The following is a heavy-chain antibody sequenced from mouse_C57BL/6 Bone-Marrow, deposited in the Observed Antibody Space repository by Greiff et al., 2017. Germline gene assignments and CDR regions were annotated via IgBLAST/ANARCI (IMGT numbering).Heavy chain of an antibody. CDR2: ILTGSGST. D-gene: IGHD1-1*01. V-gene: IGHV1-9*01. CDR1: GYTFSGYW. CDR3: ASHGSSPYWYFDV. J-gene: IGHJ1*03. Sequence: QLQQSGAELMKPVASVMLSCKATGYTFSGYWIEWVKQRPGHGLEWIGEILTGSGSTNYNENFKGNATFTADTASNTSYMQLSSLTTEDSAIYYCASHGSSPYWYFDVWGTGTTVTVSS.